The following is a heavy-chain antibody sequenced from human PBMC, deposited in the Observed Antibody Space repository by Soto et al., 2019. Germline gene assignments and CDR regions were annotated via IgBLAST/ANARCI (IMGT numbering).Heavy chain of an antibody. CDR1: GFSLSDARMG. V-gene: IGHV2-26*01. J-gene: IGHJ6*02. Sequence: LGNTTETLTLTCTVSGFSLSDARMGVSLIRQPPGKALEWLAHIFSNDEKSYSTSLKSRLTISKDTSKSQVVLTMTNMDPVDTATYYSAPSVSPDYYSYCMDILGQGTTVNVSS. CDR2: IFSNDEK. D-gene: IGHD4-4*01. CDR3: APSVSPDYYSYCMDI.